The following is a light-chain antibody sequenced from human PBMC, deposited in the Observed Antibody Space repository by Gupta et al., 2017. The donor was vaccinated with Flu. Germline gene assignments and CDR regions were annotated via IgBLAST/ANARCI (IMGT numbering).Light chain of an antibody. CDR1: SSNIGINT. CDR2: RNN. Sequence: SVLPQTPSASGPPGPRITISCSARSSNIGINTANWYQHLPEMAPKVLIYRNNQRPSGVPDRFSGSKSGTAAALAISGLQPEDEADSYCAGLYDSLNGYVFGIGTTVTVL. J-gene: IGLJ1*01. CDR3: AGLYDSLNGYV. V-gene: IGLV1-44*01.